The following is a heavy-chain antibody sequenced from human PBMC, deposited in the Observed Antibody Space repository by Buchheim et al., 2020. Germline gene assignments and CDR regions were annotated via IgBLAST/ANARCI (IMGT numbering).Heavy chain of an antibody. CDR1: GGSISSGGYY. J-gene: IGHJ4*02. CDR3: AREFFHGSSGPRSNFFDY. V-gene: IGHV4-31*03. D-gene: IGHD3-22*01. CDR2: IYYSGST. Sequence: QVQLQESGPGLVKPSQTLSLTCTVSGGSISSGGYYWSWIRPHPGQGLEWIGYIYYSGSTYYTPSLKSRVTISVDTTKYQFSLKLSSVTAADTAVYYCAREFFHGSSGPRSNFFDYWGQGIL.